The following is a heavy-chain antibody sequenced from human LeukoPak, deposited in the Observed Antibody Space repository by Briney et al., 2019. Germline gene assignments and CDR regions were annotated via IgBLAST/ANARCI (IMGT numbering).Heavy chain of an antibody. V-gene: IGHV1-2*04. J-gene: IGHJ4*02. CDR1: GYTFTVYY. Sequence: GASVNVSFKASGYTFTVYYMHWVRQAPGQGLEWMGWINPNSGGTNYAQKFQGWVTMTRDTSISTAYMELSRLRSDDTAVYYCARSYCSGGSCYEYWGQGTLVTVSS. CDR2: INPNSGGT. CDR3: ARSYCSGGSCYEY. D-gene: IGHD2-15*01.